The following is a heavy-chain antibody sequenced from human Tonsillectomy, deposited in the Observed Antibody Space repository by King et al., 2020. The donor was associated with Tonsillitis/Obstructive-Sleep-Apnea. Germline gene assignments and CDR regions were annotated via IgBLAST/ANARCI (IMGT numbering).Heavy chain of an antibody. Sequence: VQLVESGGGVVQPGRSLRLSCAASGFSFSTFGMHWVRQAPGKGLEWVAVIWYDGSTEYYGDSVKGRFTISRDNSKNTLYLQMNSLRAEDTAVYFCARDRSGTLPKLVYYMDVWGKGTTVTVSS. CDR1: GFSFSTFG. J-gene: IGHJ6*03. D-gene: IGHD1-26*01. CDR3: ARDRSGTLPKLVYYMDV. CDR2: IWYDGSTE. V-gene: IGHV3-33*01.